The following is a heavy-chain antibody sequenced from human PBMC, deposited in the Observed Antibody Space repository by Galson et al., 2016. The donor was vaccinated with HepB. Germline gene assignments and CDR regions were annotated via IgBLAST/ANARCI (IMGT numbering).Heavy chain of an antibody. CDR1: GDSIRSNY. CDR3: TRYAGVGATPGPLD. V-gene: IGHV4-59*01. J-gene: IGHJ1*01. Sequence: SETLSLTCVVSGDSIRSNYYWSSIRQSPGKGLAWIGAIYYTGRTKYNPFLKSRLTISVDTSKNQFSLDLTCVSSEDTAVYYCTRYAGVGATPGPLDWGLGTLVTVSS. D-gene: IGHD1-26*01. CDR2: IYYTGRT.